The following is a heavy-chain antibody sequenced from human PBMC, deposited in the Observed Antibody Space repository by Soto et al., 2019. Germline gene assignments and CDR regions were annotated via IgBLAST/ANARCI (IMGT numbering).Heavy chain of an antibody. CDR1: GFTFSNAW. D-gene: IGHD2-2*01. CDR3: TSRYCSSTSCPPNYYYYGMDV. V-gene: IGHV3-15*01. CDR2: IKSKTDGGTT. Sequence: EVQLVESGGGLVKPGGSLRLSCAASGFTFSNAWMSWVRQAPWKGLEWVGRIKSKTDGGTTDYAAPVKGRFTISRDDSKNTLYLQMNSLKTEDTAVYYCTSRYCSSTSCPPNYYYYGMDVWGQGTTVTVSS. J-gene: IGHJ6*02.